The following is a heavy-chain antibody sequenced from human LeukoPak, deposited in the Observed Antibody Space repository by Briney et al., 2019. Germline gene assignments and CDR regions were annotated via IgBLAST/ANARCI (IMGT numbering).Heavy chain of an antibody. D-gene: IGHD2-15*01. Sequence: GGSLRLSCAASGFTFSSYAMSWVRQAPGKGLEWVSAISGSGGSTYYADSVKGRFTISRDNSKNTLYLQMNSLRAEDTAVYYCAKRYCSGGSCSRGYFDYWGQGTLVTVSS. J-gene: IGHJ4*02. CDR1: GFTFSSYA. CDR3: AKRYCSGGSCSRGYFDY. V-gene: IGHV3-23*01. CDR2: ISGSGGST.